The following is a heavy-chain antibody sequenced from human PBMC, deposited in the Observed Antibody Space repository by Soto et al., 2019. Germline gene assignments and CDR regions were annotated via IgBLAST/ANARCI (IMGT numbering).Heavy chain of an antibody. CDR2: IIPIFGTA. V-gene: IGHV1-69*01. Sequence: ASVKVCCKASGGTFSSYAISWVRQAPGQVLEWMGGIIPIFGTANYAQKFQGRVTITADESTSTAYMELSSLRSEDTAVYYCARALGYCSSTSCYSARYYYYYGMDVWGQGTTVTVSS. D-gene: IGHD2-2*02. CDR1: GGTFSSYA. J-gene: IGHJ6*02. CDR3: ARALGYCSSTSCYSARYYYYYGMDV.